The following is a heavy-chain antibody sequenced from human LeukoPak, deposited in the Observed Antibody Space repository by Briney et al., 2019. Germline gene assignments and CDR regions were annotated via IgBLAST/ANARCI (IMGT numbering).Heavy chain of an antibody. Sequence: PGGSLRLSYAASGFTFSSYSMNWVRQAPGKGLEWVSSISSSSSYIYYADSVKGRFTISRDNAKNSLYLQMNSLRAEDTAVYYCARDRGAASLGAFDIWGQGTMVTVSS. D-gene: IGHD3-3*02. CDR3: ARDRGAASLGAFDI. CDR1: GFTFSSYS. J-gene: IGHJ3*02. V-gene: IGHV3-21*01. CDR2: ISSSSSYI.